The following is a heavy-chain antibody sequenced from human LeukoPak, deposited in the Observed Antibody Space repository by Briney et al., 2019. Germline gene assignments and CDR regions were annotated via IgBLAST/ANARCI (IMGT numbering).Heavy chain of an antibody. CDR3: ARAHYDSSGYSPFDY. Sequence: ASVKVSCKASGYTFTSYGISWVRQAPGQGLEWMGWISAYNGNTNYAQKLQGRVTMTTDTSTSTAYMELRSLRSDDTAVYYCARAHYDSSGYSPFDYWGQGTLVTVSS. CDR2: ISAYNGNT. D-gene: IGHD3-22*01. CDR1: GYTFTSYG. J-gene: IGHJ4*02. V-gene: IGHV1-18*01.